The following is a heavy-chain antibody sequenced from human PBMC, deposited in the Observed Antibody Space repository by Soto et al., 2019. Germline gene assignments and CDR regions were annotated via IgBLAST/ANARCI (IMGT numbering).Heavy chain of an antibody. CDR2: SSNSGTFT. J-gene: IGHJ4*02. D-gene: IGHD3-10*02. CDR3: ARSGDNYNVLDY. CDR1: GFSISDHY. V-gene: IGHV3-11*05. Sequence: QVQLVESGGGLVKPGGSLRLTCAASGFSISDHYMSWIRQAPGQGLEWVSYSSNSGTFTKYADSVKGRFSISRDNAKNSLYLEINSLRGEDTAIYYCARSGDNYNVLDYWGQGTPVTVSS.